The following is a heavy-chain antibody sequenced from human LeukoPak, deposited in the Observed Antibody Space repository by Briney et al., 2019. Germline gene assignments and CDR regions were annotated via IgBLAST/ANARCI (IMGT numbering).Heavy chain of an antibody. CDR2: IYYSGST. CDR1: GGSISSGDYY. J-gene: IGHJ4*02. D-gene: IGHD3-22*01. V-gene: IGHV4-30-4*08. CDR3: ARDDNYDSSGAVDY. Sequence: PSETLSLTCTVSGGSISSGDYYWSWIRQPPGKGLEWIGYIYYSGSTYYNPSLKSRVTISVDTSKNQFSLKLSSVTAADTAVYYCARDDNYDSSGAVDYWGQGTLVTVSS.